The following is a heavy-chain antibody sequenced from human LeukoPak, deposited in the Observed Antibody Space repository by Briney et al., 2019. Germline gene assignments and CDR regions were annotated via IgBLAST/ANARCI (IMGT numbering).Heavy chain of an antibody. CDR1: GGSISSYY. CDR3: ARSDSAWLYYFDY. J-gene: IGHJ4*02. V-gene: IGHV4-4*07. D-gene: IGHD6-19*01. CDR2: IYYSGST. Sequence: SETLSLTCTVSGGSISSYYWSWLRQPAGKGLEWIGSIYYSGSTYYNPSFKSRVTISVDTSKNQFSLTLSSVTAADTAVYYCARSDSAWLYYFDYWGQGILVTVSS.